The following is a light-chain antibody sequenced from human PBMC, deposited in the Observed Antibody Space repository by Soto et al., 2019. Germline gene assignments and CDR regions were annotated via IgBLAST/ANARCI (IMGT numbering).Light chain of an antibody. Sequence: IVLTQSPATLSVSPGERATLSCRASQSVSSNLAWHQQRPGQAPRLLIYGASTRATGVPARFSGGGSGTEFTLTITSLEPEDFAVYYCQQYGSSGTFGQGTKVDIK. V-gene: IGKV3D-15*01. J-gene: IGKJ1*01. CDR1: QSVSSN. CDR2: GAS. CDR3: QQYGSSGT.